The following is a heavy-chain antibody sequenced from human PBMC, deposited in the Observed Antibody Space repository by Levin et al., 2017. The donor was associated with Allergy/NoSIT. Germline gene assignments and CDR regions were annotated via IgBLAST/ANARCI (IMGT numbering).Heavy chain of an antibody. V-gene: IGHV3-23*01. D-gene: IGHD2-15*01. Sequence: GGSLRLSCAASGFTFSSYAMSWVRQAPGKGLEWVSAISGSGGSTYYADSVKGRFTISRDNSKNTLYLQMNSLRAEDTAVYYCAKNSGGSCYSCAGAFDSWGQGTMVTVSS. J-gene: IGHJ3*02. CDR2: ISGSGGST. CDR1: GFTFSSYA. CDR3: AKNSGGSCYSCAGAFDS.